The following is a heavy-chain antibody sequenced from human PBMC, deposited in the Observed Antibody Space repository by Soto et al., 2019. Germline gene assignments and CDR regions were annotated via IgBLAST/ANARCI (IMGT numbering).Heavy chain of an antibody. Sequence: PGGSLKTLLYSFWLHFEQLCHELGPPGSREGAGVGLNSKKDGANEHYADSVKGRFTISRDGSKNTLYLQMNSLRAEDTAMYYCAKDPSTGSADYWGQGTQVTVSS. CDR1: LHFEQLC. CDR2: KKDGANE. D-gene: IGHD3-9*01. J-gene: IGHJ4*02. V-gene: IGHV3-23*01. CDR3: AKDPSTGSADY.